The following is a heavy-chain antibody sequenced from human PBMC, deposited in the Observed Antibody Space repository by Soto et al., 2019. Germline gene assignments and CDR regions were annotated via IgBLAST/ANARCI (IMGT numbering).Heavy chain of an antibody. CDR2: IFPGDSDT. Sequence: GESLKISCKASGYTFTSQWIGWVRQKPGIGLEWMGLIFPGDSDTRYSPSFQGQVTISADKSISTAFLQWSSLEASDTAMYYCARLVDGYPGYWGQGTLVTAPQ. V-gene: IGHV5-51*01. J-gene: IGHJ4*02. D-gene: IGHD5-12*01. CDR3: ARLVDGYPGY. CDR1: GYTFTSQW.